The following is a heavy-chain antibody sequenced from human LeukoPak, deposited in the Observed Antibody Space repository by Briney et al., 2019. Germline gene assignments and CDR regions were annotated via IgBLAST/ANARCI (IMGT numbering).Heavy chain of an antibody. J-gene: IGHJ6*01. V-gene: IGHV1-8*01. CDR2: MNPNSGNT. CDR3: ARFIGSYDYYGMDV. Sequence: ASVKVSCKASGYTFASYDINWVRQATGQGLEWMGWMNPNSGNTGYAQKFQGRVTMTRNTSISTAYMELSSLRSGDTAVYYCARFIGSYDYYGMDVWRQGTTVGVS. D-gene: IGHD3-16*02. CDR1: GYTFASYD.